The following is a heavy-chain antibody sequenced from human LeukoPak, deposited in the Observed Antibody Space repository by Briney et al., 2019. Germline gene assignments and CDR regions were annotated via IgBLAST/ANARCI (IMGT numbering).Heavy chain of an antibody. CDR1: GFAVSSNY. CDR2: IYRGGDT. V-gene: IGHV3-53*01. J-gene: IGHJ4*02. CDR3: AREAGDQDY. D-gene: IGHD7-27*01. Sequence: PGGSLRLSCAASGFAVSSNYMSWVRQAPGKGLEWVSVIYRGGDTYYADSVKGRFTISRDNAKNSLYLQMNSLRAEDTAVYYCAREAGDQDYWGQGTLVTVSS.